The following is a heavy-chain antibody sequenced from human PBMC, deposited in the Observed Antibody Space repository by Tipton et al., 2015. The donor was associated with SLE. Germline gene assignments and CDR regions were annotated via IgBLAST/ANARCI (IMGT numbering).Heavy chain of an antibody. CDR1: GGSISSNS. D-gene: IGHD2-21*02. J-gene: IGHJ6*02. V-gene: IGHV4-59*08. CDR2: ISYGGGT. Sequence: TLSLTCSVSGGSISSNSWIWIRQPPGKGLDWIGYISYGGGTNYNPSLKSRVTISVDMAKNQFSLKLTSVTAPDTAVYYCARGMVTWRGAIIGVDVWGQGTTVNVSS. CDR3: ARGMVTWRGAIIGVDV.